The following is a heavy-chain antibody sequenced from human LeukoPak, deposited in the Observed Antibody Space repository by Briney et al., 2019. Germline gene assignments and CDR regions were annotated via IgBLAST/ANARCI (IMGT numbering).Heavy chain of an antibody. D-gene: IGHD3-22*01. CDR3: ARGYYYDSSGYYAGRFDI. Sequence: PGGSLRLSCAASGFTFSSYEMNWVRQAPGKGLEWVSYISSSGSTIYYADSVKGRFTISRDNAKNSLYLQMNSLRAEDTAVYYCARGYYYDSSGYYAGRFDIWGQGTMVTVSS. CDR1: GFTFSSYE. CDR2: ISSSGSTI. V-gene: IGHV3-48*03. J-gene: IGHJ3*02.